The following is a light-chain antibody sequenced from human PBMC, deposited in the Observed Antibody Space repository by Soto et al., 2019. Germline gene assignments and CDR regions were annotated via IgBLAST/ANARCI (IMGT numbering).Light chain of an antibody. J-gene: IGLJ2*01. CDR3: SPYAGSNIFVV. Sequence: QSVLTQPPSASGSPGQSVTISCTGTSSDVGGYNYVSWYQQHPGKAPKLMIYEVSKRPSGVPDRFSGSKSGNTASLTVSGLQAEDEADYYCSPYAGSNIFVVFGGGTKVTVL. V-gene: IGLV2-8*01. CDR2: EVS. CDR1: SSDVGGYNY.